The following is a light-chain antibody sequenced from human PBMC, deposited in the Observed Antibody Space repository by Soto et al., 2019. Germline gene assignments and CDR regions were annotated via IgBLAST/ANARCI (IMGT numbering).Light chain of an antibody. CDR3: CSYAGSYTGV. J-gene: IGLJ2*01. CDR2: DVS. Sequence: QSALTQPRSVSGSPGQSVTISCTGTSSDVGGYNYVSWYQQHPGEAPKVMIYDVSKRPSGVPDRFSGSKSGNTASLTISGLQAEDEADYYCCSYAGSYTGVFGGGTKVTVL. CDR1: SSDVGGYNY. V-gene: IGLV2-11*01.